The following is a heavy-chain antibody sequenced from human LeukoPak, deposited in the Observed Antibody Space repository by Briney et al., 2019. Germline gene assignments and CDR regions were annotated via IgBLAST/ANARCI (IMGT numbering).Heavy chain of an antibody. CDR3: ARGEFLEWPTPDY. J-gene: IGHJ4*02. V-gene: IGHV1-2*02. CDR1: GYTFTAYY. D-gene: IGHD3-3*01. CDR2: INPKSGAR. Sequence: VASVNVSCQASGYTFTAYYIHWVRQAPGKGLEWMGWINPKSGARNYAQKFHGRVTMTRDTSITTAYMELNSLKSDDTAVYYCARGEFLEWPTPDYWGQGTLVTVSS.